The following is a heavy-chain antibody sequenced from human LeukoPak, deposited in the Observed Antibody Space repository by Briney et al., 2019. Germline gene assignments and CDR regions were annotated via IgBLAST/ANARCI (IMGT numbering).Heavy chain of an antibody. CDR1: GFTFSNYA. Sequence: GGSLRLSCAASGFTFSNYAMSWVRQAPGKGLEWVSAISGSGGTTYYADSVMGRFTISRDNSKNTLYLQMNSLRAEDTAVYYCAEDYLLQQLILEGWFDPWGQGTLVTVSS. V-gene: IGHV3-23*01. CDR3: AEDYLLQQLILEGWFDP. CDR2: ISGSGGTT. J-gene: IGHJ5*02. D-gene: IGHD6-13*01.